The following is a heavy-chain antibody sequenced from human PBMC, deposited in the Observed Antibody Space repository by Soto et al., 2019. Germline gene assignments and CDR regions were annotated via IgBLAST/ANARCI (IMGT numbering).Heavy chain of an antibody. CDR1: GFTFSSYE. CDR3: ARDSNSGSFDY. D-gene: IGHD1-26*01. V-gene: IGHV3-48*03. CDR2: ISSSGSTI. Sequence: GSLRLSCAASGFTFSSYEMNWVRQAPGKGLEWVSYISSSGSTIYYADSVKGRFTISRDNAKNSLYLQMNSLRAEDTAVYYCARDSNSGSFDYWGQGTLVTVSS. J-gene: IGHJ4*02.